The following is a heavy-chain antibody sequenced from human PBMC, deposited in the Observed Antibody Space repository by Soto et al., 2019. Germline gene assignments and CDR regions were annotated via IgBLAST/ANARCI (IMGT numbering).Heavy chain of an antibody. CDR2: IIPIFVTA. J-gene: IGHJ6*02. CDR3: ARENKLRGVIPRYYYYYYGMDV. D-gene: IGHD3-10*01. CDR1: GGTFSSYA. Sequence: QVQLVQSGAEVKKPGSSVKVSCKASGGTFSSYAISWVRQAPVQWLEWMGGIIPIFVTANYAQKFQGRVTITADESTSTAYMERSSLRSEDTAVYYCARENKLRGVIPRYYYYYYGMDVWGQGTTVTVSS. V-gene: IGHV1-69*01.